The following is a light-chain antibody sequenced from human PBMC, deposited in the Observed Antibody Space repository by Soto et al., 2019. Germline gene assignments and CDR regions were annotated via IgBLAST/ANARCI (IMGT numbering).Light chain of an antibody. Sequence: EIVLTQSPGTLALSPGERATLSCRASQSVSTNTLAWYQRKPGQAPRLLIYGASSRATDIPARFSGSGSGTDFTITITRLEPEDFAVYYCQQYSSSPPKFGQGPKVDIK. CDR2: GAS. J-gene: IGKJ1*01. V-gene: IGKV3-20*01. CDR3: QQYSSSPPK. CDR1: QSVSTNT.